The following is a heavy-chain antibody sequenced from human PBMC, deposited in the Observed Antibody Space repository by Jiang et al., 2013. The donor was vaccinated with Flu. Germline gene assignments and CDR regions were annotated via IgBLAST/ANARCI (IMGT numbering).Heavy chain of an antibody. D-gene: IGHD5-12*01. CDR2: IYYSGGT. J-gene: IGHJ4*02. Sequence: LLKPSETLSLTCTVSGGSISSSDYYWVWIRQPPGKGLEWIGSIYYSGGTYYNPSLKSRVTLSVDTSKNHFSLKLRFVTAADTAVYYCARAEKYSGFELPYFVYWGQGILVHRLL. CDR1: GGSISSSDYY. CDR3: ARAEKYSGFELPYFVY. V-gene: IGHV4-39*07.